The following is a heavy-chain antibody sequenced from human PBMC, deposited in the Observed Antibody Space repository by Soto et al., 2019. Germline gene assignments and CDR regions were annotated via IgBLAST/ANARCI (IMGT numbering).Heavy chain of an antibody. CDR2: IYWDDDT. V-gene: IGHV2-5*02. D-gene: IGHD2-2*01. Sequence: QITLKESGPPLVKPTQTLTLTCIFSGFSFSADGVGVGWIRQPPGKALEWLALIYWDDDTRYSPSLKSRLTITKXTXKXXVVLTMTNMDPVDTATYYCAHAYGGTSWPNDAFDVWGQGTVVTVSS. J-gene: IGHJ3*01. CDR3: AHAYGGTSWPNDAFDV. CDR1: GFSFSADGVG.